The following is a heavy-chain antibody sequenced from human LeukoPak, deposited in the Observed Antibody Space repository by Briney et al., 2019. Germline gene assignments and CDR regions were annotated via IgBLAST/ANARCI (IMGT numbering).Heavy chain of an antibody. CDR3: AKDHLDYDILTGLDY. Sequence: GGSLRLSCAASGFTFSSYGMHWVRQAPGKGLEWVAVIWYDGSNKYYADSVKGRFTISRDNSKNTLYLQMNSLRAEDTAVYYCAKDHLDYDILTGLDYWGQGTLVTVSS. CDR1: GFTFSSYG. CDR2: IWYDGSNK. J-gene: IGHJ4*02. V-gene: IGHV3-30*02. D-gene: IGHD3-9*01.